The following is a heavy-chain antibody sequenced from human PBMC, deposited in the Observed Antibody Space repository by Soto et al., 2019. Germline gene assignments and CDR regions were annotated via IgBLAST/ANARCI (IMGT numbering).Heavy chain of an antibody. J-gene: IGHJ4*02. D-gene: IGHD2-8*01. Sequence: SETLSLTCAVSGGSISSGGYSWSWIRQTPRKGLEWIGYIYHSGSTYYNPSLKSRVTISVDRSKNQFSLKLSSVTAADTAVYYCARDGYCTNGVCYTVFDYWGQGTLVTVSS. CDR2: IYHSGST. CDR1: GGSISSGGYS. V-gene: IGHV4-30-2*01. CDR3: ARDGYCTNGVCYTVFDY.